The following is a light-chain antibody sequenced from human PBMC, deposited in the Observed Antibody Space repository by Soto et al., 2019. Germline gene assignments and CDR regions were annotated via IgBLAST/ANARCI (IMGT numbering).Light chain of an antibody. J-gene: IGLJ1*01. CDR2: EVS. V-gene: IGLV2-14*01. Sequence: QSALTQPASVSGSPGQSITISCTGTSSDIGAYNSVSWYQQHPGKAPKLMIYEVSNRPSGVSNRFSASKSGNTASLTISVLQAEDEADYYCSSRTTSNPDVFVTGTKVTVL. CDR3: SSRTTSNPDV. CDR1: SSDIGAYNS.